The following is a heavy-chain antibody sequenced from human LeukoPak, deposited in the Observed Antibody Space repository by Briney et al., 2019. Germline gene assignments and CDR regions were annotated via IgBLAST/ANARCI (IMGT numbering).Heavy chain of an antibody. CDR1: GGSFSGYY. CDR2: INHSGST. Sequence: SETLSLTCAVYGGSFSGYYWSWIRQPPGKGLEWIGEINHSGSTNYNPSLKSRLTISVGTSKNQFSLKLSSVTAADTAVYYCARGAGTTFGVVRRTALNYWGQGTLVTVSS. V-gene: IGHV4-34*01. D-gene: IGHD3-3*01. J-gene: IGHJ4*02. CDR3: ARGAGTTFGVVRRTALNY.